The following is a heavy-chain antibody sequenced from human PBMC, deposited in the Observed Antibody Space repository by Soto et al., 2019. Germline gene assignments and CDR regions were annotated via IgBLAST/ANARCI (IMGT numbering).Heavy chain of an antibody. CDR3: AKDLSPYCSSTSCYSNFDY. CDR2: ISYDGNNK. J-gene: IGHJ4*02. Sequence: PGGSLRLSCAASGFTFSSFGMHWVRQAPGKGLESVALISYDGNNKYYPNSVKGRFTISRDNSENYLYLQMNSLRTEDTAVDYCAKDLSPYCSSTSCYSNFDYWGQGTLVTVSS. D-gene: IGHD2-2*02. V-gene: IGHV3-30*18. CDR1: GFTFSSFG.